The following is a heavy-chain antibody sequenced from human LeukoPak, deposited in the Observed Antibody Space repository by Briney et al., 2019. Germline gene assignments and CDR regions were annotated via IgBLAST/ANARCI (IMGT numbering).Heavy chain of an antibody. V-gene: IGHV3-7*01. Sequence: PGGSLRLSCAASGFTFSKYWMTWVRQAPGKGLEWVANIKQDESEKYYGDSVKGRFTISRDNAKNSLYLQMNSLRAEDTAIYYCARLAIPVAILSNPLDYWGRGTLVTVSS. CDR2: IKQDESEK. D-gene: IGHD2-2*01. CDR3: ARLAIPVAILSNPLDY. J-gene: IGHJ4*02. CDR1: GFTFSKYW.